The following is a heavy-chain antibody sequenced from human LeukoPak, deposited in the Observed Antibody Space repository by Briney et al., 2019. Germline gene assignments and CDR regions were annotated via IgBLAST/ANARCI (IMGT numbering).Heavy chain of an antibody. J-gene: IGHJ6*03. V-gene: IGHV4-34*01. Sequence: PGGSLRLSCAASGFTFSSYAMSWVRQAPGKGLEWIGEINHSGSTNYNPSLKSRVTISVDTSKNQFSLTLISVTAADTAVYYCARGARNYYYYMDVWGKGTTVTVSS. D-gene: IGHD1-14*01. CDR2: INHSGST. CDR1: GFTFSSYA. CDR3: ARGARNYYYYMDV.